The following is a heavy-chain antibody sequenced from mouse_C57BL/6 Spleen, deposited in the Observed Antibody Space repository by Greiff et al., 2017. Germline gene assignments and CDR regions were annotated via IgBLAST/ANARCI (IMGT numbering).Heavy chain of an antibody. CDR2: IDPSDSYT. J-gene: IGHJ4*01. V-gene: IGHV1-69*01. CDR1: GYTFTSYW. D-gene: IGHD1-1*01. Sequence: QVQLQQPGAELVMPGASVKLSCKASGYTFTSYWMHWVKQRPGQGLEWIGEIDPSDSYTNYNQKFKGKSTLTVDKSSSTAYMQLSSLTSEDSAVYYCARPLLHSYYAMDYWGQGTSVTVSS. CDR3: ARPLLHSYYAMDY.